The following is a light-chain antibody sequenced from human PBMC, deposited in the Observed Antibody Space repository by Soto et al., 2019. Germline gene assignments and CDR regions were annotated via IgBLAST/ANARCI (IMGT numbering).Light chain of an antibody. CDR2: GNS. CDR1: SSNIGAGYD. Sequence: QSVLTQPPSVSVAPGQRVTISCTGSSSNIGAGYDVHWYQQLPGTAPKLLIYGNSNRPSGVPDRFSGSKSVTSASLAITGLQAEDEADYYCQSYDSSLSGWVFGGGTKVTVL. V-gene: IGLV1-40*01. CDR3: QSYDSSLSGWV. J-gene: IGLJ3*02.